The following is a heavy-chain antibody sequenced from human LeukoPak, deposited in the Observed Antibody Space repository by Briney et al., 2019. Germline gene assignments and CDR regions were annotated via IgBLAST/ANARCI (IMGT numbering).Heavy chain of an antibody. Sequence: SQTLSLTCAISGDSVSSDSAAWNWIRQSPSRGLEWLGRTYYRSKWYNDYAVSVKSRITINPDTSKNHFSLQLNSVTPEDTAVYYCARDSSSTWYPNLDYWGQGTLVTVSS. CDR1: GDSVSSDSAA. CDR2: TYYRSKWYN. CDR3: ARDSSSTWYPNLDY. D-gene: IGHD6-13*01. J-gene: IGHJ4*02. V-gene: IGHV6-1*01.